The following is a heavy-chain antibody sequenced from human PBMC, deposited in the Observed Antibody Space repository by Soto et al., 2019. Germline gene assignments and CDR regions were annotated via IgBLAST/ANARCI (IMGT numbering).Heavy chain of an antibody. Sequence: PSETLSLTCAVYGGSFSGYYWSWIRQPPGKGLEWIGEINHSGSTNYNPSLKRRVTISVDTSKNQFSLKLSSVTAADTAVYYCAREVPLRYFDWLLSPKYFDYWGQGTLVTVSS. CDR1: GGSFSGYY. J-gene: IGHJ4*02. D-gene: IGHD3-9*01. CDR3: AREVPLRYFDWLLSPKYFDY. V-gene: IGHV4-34*01. CDR2: INHSGST.